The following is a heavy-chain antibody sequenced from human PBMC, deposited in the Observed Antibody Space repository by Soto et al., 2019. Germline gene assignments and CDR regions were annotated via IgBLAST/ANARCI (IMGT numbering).Heavy chain of an antibody. CDR3: ARHRLRYSSSWYYFDY. D-gene: IGHD6-13*01. Sequence: GESLKISCXGSGYSFTSYWIGWVRQMPGRGLEWMGIIYPGDSDTRYSPSFQGQVTISADKSISTAYLQWSSLKASDTAMYYCARHRLRYSSSWYYFDYWGQGTLVTVSS. CDR2: IYPGDSDT. V-gene: IGHV5-51*01. CDR1: GYSFTSYW. J-gene: IGHJ4*02.